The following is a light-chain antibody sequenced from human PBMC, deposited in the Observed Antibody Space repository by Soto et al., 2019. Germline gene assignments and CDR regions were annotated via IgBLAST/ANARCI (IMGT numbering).Light chain of an antibody. CDR1: SSNIGSKT. CDR2: SNY. Sequence: SVLPRLRSASGSRWSRVHFSYSGSSSNIGSKTVNWYQQLPGTAPKLLIYSNYQRPSGVPDRFSGSKSGTSASLAISGLQSEDEADYYCAAWDASLNGYVFGTGTKVTVL. CDR3: AAWDASLNGYV. J-gene: IGLJ1*01. V-gene: IGLV1-44*01.